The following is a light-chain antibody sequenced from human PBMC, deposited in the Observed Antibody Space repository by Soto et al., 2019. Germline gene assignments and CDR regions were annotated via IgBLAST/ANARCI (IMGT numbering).Light chain of an antibody. Sequence: EIVLTQSPGTLSSSPGERATLSCRASQSFISSYLAWYQQKPGQAPRLLIYGASSRATGIPDRFSGSGSGTDFALTISRLEPEDFAVYYCQQYGSSPPITFGQGTRLEI. CDR3: QQYGSSPPIT. CDR2: GAS. V-gene: IGKV3-20*01. CDR1: QSFISSY. J-gene: IGKJ5*01.